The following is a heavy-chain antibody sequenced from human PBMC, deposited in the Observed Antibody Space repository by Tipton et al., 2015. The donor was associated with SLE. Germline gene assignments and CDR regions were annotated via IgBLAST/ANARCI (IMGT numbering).Heavy chain of an antibody. V-gene: IGHV3-23*01. J-gene: IGHJ4*02. CDR3: ASGSGSYYYYGSGSYKEGFDY. CDR1: GFTFSSYA. Sequence: SLRLSCAASGFTFSSYAMSWVRQAPGKGLEWVSAISGSGGSTYYADSVKGRFTISRDNSKNTLYLQMNSLRAEDTAVYYCASGSGSYYYYGSGSYKEGFDYWGQGTLVTVSS. CDR2: ISGSGGST. D-gene: IGHD3-10*01.